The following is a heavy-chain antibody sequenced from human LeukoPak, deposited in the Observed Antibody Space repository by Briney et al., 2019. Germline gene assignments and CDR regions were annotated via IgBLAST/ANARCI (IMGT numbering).Heavy chain of an antibody. CDR3: TAEYDSSGYYPWFFDL. J-gene: IGHJ2*01. D-gene: IGHD3-22*01. CDR1: GFTFSTYG. Sequence: GGSLRLSCAASGFTFSTYGMNWVRQAPGKGLEWVSGISPSGDITYYADSVMGRFSISRDNPKSTVSLQMNSLKTEDTAVYYCTAEYDSSGYYPWFFDLWGRGTLVTASS. CDR2: ISPSGDIT. V-gene: IGHV3-23*01.